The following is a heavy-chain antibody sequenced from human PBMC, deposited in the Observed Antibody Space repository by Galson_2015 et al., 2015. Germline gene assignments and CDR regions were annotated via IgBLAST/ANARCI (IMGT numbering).Heavy chain of an antibody. Sequence: QSGAEVKKPGESLKISCKGSGYSFTSYWIGWVRQMPGKGLEWMGIIYPGDSDTRYSPSFQGQVTISADKSISTAYLQWSSLKASDTAMYYCARHLVVPTGYYYMDVWGKGTTVTVSS. J-gene: IGHJ6*03. CDR2: IYPGDSDT. V-gene: IGHV5-51*01. D-gene: IGHD2-2*01. CDR1: GYSFTSYW. CDR3: ARHLVVPTGYYYMDV.